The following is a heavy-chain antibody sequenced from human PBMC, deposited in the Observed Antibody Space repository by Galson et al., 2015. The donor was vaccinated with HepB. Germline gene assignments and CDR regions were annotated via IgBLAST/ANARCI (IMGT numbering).Heavy chain of an antibody. Sequence: SVKVSCKASGFTFTSSAMQWVRQARGQRLEWIGWIVVGSGNTNYAQKFQERVTITRDMSTSTAYMELSSLRSEDTAVYYCAAARDYYDSSGYYQDNYYGMDVWGQGTTVTVSS. J-gene: IGHJ6*02. D-gene: IGHD3-22*01. CDR3: AAARDYYDSSGYYQDNYYGMDV. V-gene: IGHV1-58*02. CDR1: GFTFTSSA. CDR2: IVVGSGNT.